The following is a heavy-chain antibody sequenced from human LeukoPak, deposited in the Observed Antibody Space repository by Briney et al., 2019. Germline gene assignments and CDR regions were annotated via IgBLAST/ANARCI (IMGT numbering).Heavy chain of an antibody. CDR2: ISSANSYI. CDR1: GFTFSSYT. D-gene: IGHD6-19*01. V-gene: IGHV3-21*01. J-gene: IGHJ4*02. Sequence: GGSLRLSCAASGFTFSSYTMNWVRQAPGKGLEWVSSISSANSYIYYADSVKGRFTISRDNAQNSLYLQMNSLRAEDTAVYYCARDLALAGSGDFWGQGTLVTVSS. CDR3: ARDLALAGSGDF.